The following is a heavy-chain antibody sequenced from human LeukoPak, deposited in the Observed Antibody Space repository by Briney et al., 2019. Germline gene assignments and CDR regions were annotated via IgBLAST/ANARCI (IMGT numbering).Heavy chain of an antibody. CDR1: GGSISSHY. D-gene: IGHD2-15*01. V-gene: IGHV4-59*11. Sequence: NPSETLSLTCTVSGGSISSHYWSWIRQPPGKGLEWIGYIYYSGSTNYNPSLKSRVTISVDTSKNQFSLKLSSVTAADTAVYYCARVGHRSAYYYYYYMDVWGKGTTVTVSS. CDR2: IYYSGST. CDR3: ARVGHRSAYYYYYYMDV. J-gene: IGHJ6*03.